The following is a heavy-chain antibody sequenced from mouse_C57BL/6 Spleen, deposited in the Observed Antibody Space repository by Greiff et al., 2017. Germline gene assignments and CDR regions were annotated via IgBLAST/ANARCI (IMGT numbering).Heavy chain of an antibody. Sequence: QVQLQQPGAELVKPGASVKLSCKASGYTFTSYWMHWVKQRPGRGLEWIGRIDPNSGGTKYNEKFKSKATLTVDKPSSTAYMQLSSLTSEDSAVYYCARKLITTVVAPYFDYWGQGTTLTVSS. D-gene: IGHD1-1*01. J-gene: IGHJ2*01. CDR2: IDPNSGGT. V-gene: IGHV1-72*01. CDR1: GYTFTSYW. CDR3: ARKLITTVVAPYFDY.